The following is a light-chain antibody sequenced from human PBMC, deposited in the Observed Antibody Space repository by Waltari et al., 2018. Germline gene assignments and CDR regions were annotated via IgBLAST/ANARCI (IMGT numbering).Light chain of an antibody. CDR1: QSVSRA. J-gene: IGKJ1*01. CDR2: GAS. Sequence: EIVLTQSPGTLSLSPGERATLSCRASQSVSRALAWYQQEPGQAPRLLISGASNRATGIPDRFSGSGSGTDFSLTISSLEPEDFAVYYCQHYVRLPATFGQGTKVEIK. V-gene: IGKV3-20*01. CDR3: QHYVRLPAT.